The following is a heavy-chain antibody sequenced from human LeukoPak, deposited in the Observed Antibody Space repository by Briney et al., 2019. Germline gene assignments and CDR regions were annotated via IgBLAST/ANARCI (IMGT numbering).Heavy chain of an antibody. J-gene: IGHJ2*01. Sequence: ASVKVSCKASGYTFTGYYIHWVRQAPGQGLKWMGWINPNSGGTNYAQKFQDRVTMTRDTSIGTAYMELSRLKSDDTAVYYCVRPLTTSGWYFDLWGRGTLVTVSS. V-gene: IGHV1-2*02. CDR3: VRPLTTSGWYFDL. CDR1: GYTFTGYY. CDR2: INPNSGGT. D-gene: IGHD1-14*01.